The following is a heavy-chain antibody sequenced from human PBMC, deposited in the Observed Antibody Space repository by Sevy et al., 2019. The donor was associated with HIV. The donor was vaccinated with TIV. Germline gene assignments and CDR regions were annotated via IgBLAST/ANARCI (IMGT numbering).Heavy chain of an antibody. CDR2: IKRDGTEK. CDR3: ARDCSSSSCLWGMDV. J-gene: IGHJ6*02. D-gene: IGHD2-2*01. CDR1: GFTFSSYW. V-gene: IGHV3-7*03. Sequence: GGSLRLSCAASGFTFSSYWMSWVRQAPGKGLEWVAHIKRDGTEKYYVHSVKGRFTISRDNAKNSLYLQMNSLRAEDTAVYYCARDCSSSSCLWGMDVWGQGTTVTVSS.